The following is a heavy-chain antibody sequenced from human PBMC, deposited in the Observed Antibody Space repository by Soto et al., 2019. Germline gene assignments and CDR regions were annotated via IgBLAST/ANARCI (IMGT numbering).Heavy chain of an antibody. V-gene: IGHV3-23*01. Sequence: GGSLRLSCAASGFTFSSYAMSWVRQAPGKGLEWVSAISGSGGSTYYADSVKGRFTISRDNSKNTLYLQMNSLRAEDTAVYYCANNRGSYRPTNWFDPWGQGTLVTVSS. CDR1: GFTFSSYA. D-gene: IGHD3-16*02. CDR2: ISGSGGST. CDR3: ANNRGSYRPTNWFDP. J-gene: IGHJ5*02.